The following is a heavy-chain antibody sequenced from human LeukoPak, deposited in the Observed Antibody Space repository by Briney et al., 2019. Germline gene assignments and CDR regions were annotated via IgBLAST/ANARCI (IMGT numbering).Heavy chain of an antibody. Sequence: GGSLRLSCEASGFTFNRYEFTWVRQAPGKGLAWVSYIHTSASTTYYADSVRGRVSISRDNAKSSLYLQMNSLRAEDTAVYYCAKWFPGNMHVWGKGTTVTVSS. CDR2: IHTSASTT. D-gene: IGHD3-22*01. CDR1: GFTFNRYE. CDR3: AKWFPGNMHV. J-gene: IGHJ6*04. V-gene: IGHV3-48*03.